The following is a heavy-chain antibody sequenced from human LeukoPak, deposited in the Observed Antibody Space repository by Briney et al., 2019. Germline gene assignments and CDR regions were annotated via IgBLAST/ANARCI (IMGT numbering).Heavy chain of an antibody. CDR3: ARDGLYSSSPESYYYGMDV. CDR2: INHDGSTT. J-gene: IGHJ6*02. CDR1: GFTFSSSW. V-gene: IGHV3-74*01. Sequence: GGSLRLSCAASGFTFSSSWMHWVRQAPGKGLVWVSRINHDGSTTNYVDSVKGRFTISRDNAKNSLYLQMNSLRAEDTAVYYCARDGLYSSSPESYYYGMDVWGQGTTVTVSS. D-gene: IGHD6-6*01.